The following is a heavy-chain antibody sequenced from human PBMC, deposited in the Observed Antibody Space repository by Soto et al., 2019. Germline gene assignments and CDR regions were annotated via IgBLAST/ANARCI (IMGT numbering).Heavy chain of an antibody. V-gene: IGHV5-51*01. Sequence: PGESLKTPCQGSGYSFTSYWIGWVRQMPGKGLEWMGIIYPGDSDTRYSPSFQGQVTISADKSISTAYLQWSSLKASDTAMYYCARLVKDYDFWSGPRGAFYYYYGMDVWGQGTTVTVSS. CDR1: GYSFTSYW. CDR3: ARLVKDYDFWSGPRGAFYYYYGMDV. CDR2: IYPGDSDT. D-gene: IGHD3-3*01. J-gene: IGHJ6*02.